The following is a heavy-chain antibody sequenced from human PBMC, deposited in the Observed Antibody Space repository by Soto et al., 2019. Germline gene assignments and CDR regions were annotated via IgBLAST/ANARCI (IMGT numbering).Heavy chain of an antibody. Sequence: SETLSLTCTVSGDSIINGEYYWTWIRQSPGKGLEWIGYIYYSGDTYYNPSLKSRVAISVEVSANQFSLTLRSVTAADTAVYYCARGSLGGYYGAFDVWGQGTVVTVSS. CDR1: GDSIINGEYY. D-gene: IGHD3-10*01. CDR2: IYYSGDT. CDR3: ARGSLGGYYGAFDV. J-gene: IGHJ3*01. V-gene: IGHV4-30-4*01.